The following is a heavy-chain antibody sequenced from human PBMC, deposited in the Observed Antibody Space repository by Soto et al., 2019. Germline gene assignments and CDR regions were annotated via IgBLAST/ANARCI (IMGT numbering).Heavy chain of an antibody. CDR3: ARDDYGIYPY. CDR2: IDPRSGAT. CDR1: GYTVTDYY. D-gene: IGHD1-26*01. Sequence: QVQLVQSGTEVKKPGASVTVSCKASGYTVTDYYIHWVRQAPGQGLEWMGWIDPRSGATIYAQKFQDRVTMTRDMSISTAYMDLSRLRSDDTAVYYCARDDYGIYPYWGQGTLVTVSS. V-gene: IGHV1-2*02. J-gene: IGHJ4*02.